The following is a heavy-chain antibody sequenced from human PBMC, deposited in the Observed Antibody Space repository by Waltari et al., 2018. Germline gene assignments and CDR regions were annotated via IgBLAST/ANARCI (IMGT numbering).Heavy chain of an antibody. CDR2: ISSSSSYI. Sequence: EVQLVESGGGLVKPGGSLRLSCAASGFPFSSYSMNWVRQAPGKGLEWVSSISSSSSYIDYADSVKGRFTISRDNAKNSLYLQMNSLRAEDTAVYYCARHPSSEGGFDYWGQGTLVTVSS. V-gene: IGHV3-21*01. D-gene: IGHD3-10*01. CDR3: ARHPSSEGGFDY. CDR1: GFPFSSYS. J-gene: IGHJ4*02.